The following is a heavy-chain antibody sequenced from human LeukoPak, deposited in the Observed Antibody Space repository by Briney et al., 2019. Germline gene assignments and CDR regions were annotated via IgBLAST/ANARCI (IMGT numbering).Heavy chain of an antibody. CDR2: IYYSGST. CDR1: GGSISSYY. D-gene: IGHD1-1*01. Sequence: RASETLSLTCTVSGGSISSYYWSWVRQPPGKGLEWIGYIYYSGSTNYNPSLKSRVTISVDTSKNQFSLKLSSVTTADTAVYYCAGALAPNWYMDVWGKGTTVTVSS. V-gene: IGHV4-59*01. J-gene: IGHJ6*03. CDR3: AGALAPNWYMDV.